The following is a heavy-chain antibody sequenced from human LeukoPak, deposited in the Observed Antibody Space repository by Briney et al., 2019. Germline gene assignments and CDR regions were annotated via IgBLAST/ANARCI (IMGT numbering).Heavy chain of an antibody. Sequence: PGGSLRLSCAASGFTFSGSAMHWVRQASGKGLEWVGRIRSKANSYATAHAASVKGRFTISRDDSKNTAYLQMNSLKTEDTAVYYCSGSDAFDIWGQGTMVTVSS. D-gene: IGHD3-10*01. CDR3: SGSDAFDI. V-gene: IGHV3-73*01. J-gene: IGHJ3*02. CDR2: IRSKANSYAT. CDR1: GFTFSGSA.